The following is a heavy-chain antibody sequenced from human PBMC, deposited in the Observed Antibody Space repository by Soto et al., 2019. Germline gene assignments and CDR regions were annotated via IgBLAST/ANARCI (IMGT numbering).Heavy chain of an antibody. CDR1: GDSINDKNW. D-gene: IGHD6-13*01. J-gene: IGHJ5*02. CDR2: IYHTGRS. Sequence: QVQLQESGPGLVKPSGTLSLTCSVSGDSINDKNWWTWLRQPPGKRLEWIGDIYHTGRSSYNPSLTSRVAMSVDKSKNQFSLRLISVTAADTAVYYCARAEVPESSSWHPCDPWGKGTRVTVSS. CDR3: ARAEVPESSSWHPCDP. V-gene: IGHV4-4*02.